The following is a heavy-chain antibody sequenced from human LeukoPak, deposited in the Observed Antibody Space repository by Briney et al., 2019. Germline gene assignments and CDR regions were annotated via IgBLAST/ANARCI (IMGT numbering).Heavy chain of an antibody. V-gene: IGHV3-30*03. Sequence: GRSLRLSCAASGFTFSSYGMHWVRQAPGKGLEWVAVISYEGSNKNYADSVKGRFTISRDNSKNTLYLQMNSLRAEDTAVYYCAPKDCHGSGTYAFDCWGQGTLVTVSS. D-gene: IGHD3-10*01. CDR3: APKDCHGSGTYAFDC. J-gene: IGHJ4*02. CDR2: ISYEGSNK. CDR1: GFTFSSYG.